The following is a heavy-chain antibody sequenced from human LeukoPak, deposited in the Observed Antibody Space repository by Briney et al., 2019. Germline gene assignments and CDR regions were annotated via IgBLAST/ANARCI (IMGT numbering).Heavy chain of an antibody. D-gene: IGHD5-12*01. CDR2: ISSGSTV. J-gene: IGHJ4*02. V-gene: IGHV3-48*04. CDR1: GFTFSSYS. CDR3: ARAYPRMVAYDY. Sequence: GGSLRLSCAASGFTFSSYSMNWVRQAPGKGLEWVSYISSGSTVLYTDSVKGRFTMSRDNAKNSLYLQMNSLRAEDTAVYYCARAYPRMVAYDYWGQGTLVTVSS.